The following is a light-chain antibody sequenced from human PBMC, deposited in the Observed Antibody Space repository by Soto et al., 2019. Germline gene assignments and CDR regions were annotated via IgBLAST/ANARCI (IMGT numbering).Light chain of an antibody. CDR3: XQYGSSPLT. J-gene: IGKJ4*01. V-gene: IGKV3-20*01. CDR2: GAS. CDR1: QRVSNSH. Sequence: EVVLTQSPGTLSLSPGERATLSCRASQRVSNSHLAWYQQKPGQAPRLLIYGASSRATDIPDRFSGSASGXXXXXXXXXXXXXXFXVXYXXQYGSSPLTFGGGTKVEIK.